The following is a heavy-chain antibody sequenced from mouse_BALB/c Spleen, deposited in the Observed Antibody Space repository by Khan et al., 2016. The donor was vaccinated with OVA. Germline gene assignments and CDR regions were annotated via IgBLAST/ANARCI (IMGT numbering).Heavy chain of an antibody. CDR1: GFTIKDTY. J-gene: IGHJ1*03. CDR2: IAPANGNT. V-gene: IGHV14-3*02. D-gene: IGHD3-2*01. Sequence: VQLQQSGAELVKPGASVRLSCTASGFTIKDTYIHWVKQRPEQGLEWIGRIAPANGNTKYDPKFQDKATITSDTSSNTSYLQLSSLTSEDTAVFYCAEPSYDSRFREVWGKGTTVTGSS. CDR3: AEPSYDSRFREV.